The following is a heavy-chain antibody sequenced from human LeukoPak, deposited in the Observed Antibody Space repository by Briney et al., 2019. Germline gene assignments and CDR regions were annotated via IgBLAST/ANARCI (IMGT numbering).Heavy chain of an antibody. D-gene: IGHD2-15*01. J-gene: IGHJ1*01. Sequence: SETLSLTCIVSGGSIRSYYWSWIRQPPGMGLEWIGYIYYSGSTNYNPSLKSRVTISVDTSKNQFSLKLSSVTAADTAVCYCARDTPGGFQHWGQGTLVTVSS. CDR2: IYYSGST. V-gene: IGHV4-59*01. CDR1: GGSIRSYY. CDR3: ARDTPGGFQH.